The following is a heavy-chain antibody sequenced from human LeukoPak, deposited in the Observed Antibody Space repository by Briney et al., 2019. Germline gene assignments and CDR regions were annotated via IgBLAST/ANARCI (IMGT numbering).Heavy chain of an antibody. Sequence: SETLSLTCTVSGGSISSYYWSWIRQPPGKGLEWIGYIYYSGSTNYNPSLKSRVTISVVTSKNQFSLKLSSVTAADTAVYYCARLGVDSSGYYYEYFQHWGQGTLVTVSS. V-gene: IGHV4-59*08. CDR1: GGSISSYY. CDR2: IYYSGST. CDR3: ARLGVDSSGYYYEYFQH. J-gene: IGHJ1*01. D-gene: IGHD3-22*01.